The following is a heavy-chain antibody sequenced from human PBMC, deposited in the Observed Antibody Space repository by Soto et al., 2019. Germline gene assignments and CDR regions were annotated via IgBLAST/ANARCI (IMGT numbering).Heavy chain of an antibody. Sequence: GGSLRLSCAFSGFIFGNYMMTWVRQAPGKGLEWVSYISSSSSTIYYADSVKGRFTISRDNAKNSLYLQMNSLRDEDTAVYYCARDLIEAFDIWGQGTMVTVSS. V-gene: IGHV3-48*02. CDR2: ISSSSSTI. CDR3: ARDLIEAFDI. D-gene: IGHD3-16*02. CDR1: GFIFGNYM. J-gene: IGHJ3*02.